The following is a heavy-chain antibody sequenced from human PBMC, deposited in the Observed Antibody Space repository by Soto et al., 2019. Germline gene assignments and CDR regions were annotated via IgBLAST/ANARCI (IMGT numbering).Heavy chain of an antibody. D-gene: IGHD2-8*02. J-gene: IGHJ3*02. V-gene: IGHV3-64*04. CDR3: AKATATGGGAFDI. Sequence: GGSLRLSCSASGFIFRSYTLYWVRQAPGKGLEFVSAISGNGSTTYYADSVKGRFTISRVNSRNTVYLQMNSLTAGDTAVYYCAKATATGGGAFDICGQGTMVTVSS. CDR2: ISGNGSTT. CDR1: GFIFRSYT.